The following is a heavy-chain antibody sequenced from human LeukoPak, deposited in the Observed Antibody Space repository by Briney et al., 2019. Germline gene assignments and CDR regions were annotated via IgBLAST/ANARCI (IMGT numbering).Heavy chain of an antibody. CDR1: GGTFSSYA. CDR3: ARDKQLANYYYYYMDV. J-gene: IGHJ6*03. D-gene: IGHD6-13*01. CDR2: IIPIFGTA. Sequence: ASVKVSCKASGGTFSSYAISWVRQAPGQGLELMGGIIPIFGTANYAQKFQGRVTITADESTSTAYMELSSLRSEDTAVYYCARDKQLANYYYYYMDVWGKGTTVTVSS. V-gene: IGHV1-69*13.